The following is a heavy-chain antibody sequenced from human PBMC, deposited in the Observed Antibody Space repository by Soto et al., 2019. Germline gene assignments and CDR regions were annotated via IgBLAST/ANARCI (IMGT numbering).Heavy chain of an antibody. CDR2: INSDGSST. Sequence: EVQLVESGGGLVQPGGSLRLSCAASGFTFSSYWMHWVRQAPGKGLVWVSRINSDGSSTSYADSVKGRFTICRDNAKNTLYLQMNSLRAEDTAVYYCVRTSLVVAAATREDYWGQGTLGTVSS. J-gene: IGHJ4*02. CDR3: VRTSLVVAAATREDY. CDR1: GFTFSSYW. D-gene: IGHD2-15*01. V-gene: IGHV3-74*01.